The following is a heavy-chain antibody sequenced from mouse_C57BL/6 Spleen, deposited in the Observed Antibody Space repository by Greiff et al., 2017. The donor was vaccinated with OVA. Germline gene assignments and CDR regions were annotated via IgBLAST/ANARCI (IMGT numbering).Heavy chain of an antibody. J-gene: IGHJ4*01. CDR1: GFNIKDYY. Sequence: EVKLMESGAELVKPGASVKLSCTASGFNIKDYYMHWVKQRTEQGLEWIGRIDPEDGETKYAPKFQGKATITADTSSNTAYLQLSSLTSEDTAVYYCARVVLYGSSLSYAMDYWGQGTSVTVSS. V-gene: IGHV14-2*01. CDR2: IDPEDGET. CDR3: ARVVLYGSSLSYAMDY. D-gene: IGHD1-1*01.